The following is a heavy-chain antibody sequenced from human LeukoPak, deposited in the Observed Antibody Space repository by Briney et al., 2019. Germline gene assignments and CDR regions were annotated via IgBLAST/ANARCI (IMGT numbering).Heavy chain of an antibody. V-gene: IGHV3-23*01. CDR2: ISGSGGST. CDR3: ATLRASAGTFWYFDY. Sequence: PGVSLRLSCAASVLTFSSYAMSWLRQAPGKGLEWVSAISGSGGSTYYADSVRGRFTISRDNSKNTLYLQMNSLRAEDTAVYYCATLRASAGTFWYFDYWGQGTLVTVSS. D-gene: IGHD6-13*01. CDR1: VLTFSSYA. J-gene: IGHJ4*02.